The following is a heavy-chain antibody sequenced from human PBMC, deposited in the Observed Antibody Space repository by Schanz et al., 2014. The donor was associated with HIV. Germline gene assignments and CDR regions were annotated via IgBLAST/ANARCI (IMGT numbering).Heavy chain of an antibody. D-gene: IGHD1-20*01. CDR2: IWYDGSNK. Sequence: QVQLVESGGGVVQPGRSLRLSCAASGFTFSSYGMYWVRQAPGKGLEWVAVIWYDGSNKYYADSVKGRFTISRDNSKKTLYLQMNSLRAEDTAVYYCARGEAITYYYHYYGMDVWGQGTTVTVSS. CDR1: GFTFSSYG. CDR3: ARGEAITYYYHYYGMDV. J-gene: IGHJ6*02. V-gene: IGHV3-33*01.